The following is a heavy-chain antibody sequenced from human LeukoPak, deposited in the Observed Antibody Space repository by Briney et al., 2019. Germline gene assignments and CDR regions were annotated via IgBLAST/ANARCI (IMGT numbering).Heavy chain of an antibody. CDR3: ARDGSGYSSSWYSLDLPTPHDY. Sequence: ASVKVSCKASGYTFTSYHMHWVRQAPGQGLEWMGIINPSGGSTSYAQKFQGRVTMTRDMSTSTVYMELSSLRAEDTAVYYCARDGSGYSSSWYSLDLPTPHDYWGQGTLVTVSS. V-gene: IGHV1-46*01. D-gene: IGHD6-13*01. CDR1: GYTFTSYH. CDR2: INPSGGST. J-gene: IGHJ4*02.